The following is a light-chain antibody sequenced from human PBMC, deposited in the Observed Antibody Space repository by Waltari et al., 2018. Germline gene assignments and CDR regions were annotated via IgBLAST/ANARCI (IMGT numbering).Light chain of an antibody. CDR1: QSIGYW. Sequence: DIQMTQSPSTLSASVGDRVTITCRASQSIGYWLAWYQQKAGKAPKLLISEASNLESGVPPRFSGSGAGTEFTLTISSLQPDDFATYDCQHYNRFSQTFGQGTKVAI. CDR2: EAS. J-gene: IGKJ1*01. CDR3: QHYNRFSQT. V-gene: IGKV1-5*03.